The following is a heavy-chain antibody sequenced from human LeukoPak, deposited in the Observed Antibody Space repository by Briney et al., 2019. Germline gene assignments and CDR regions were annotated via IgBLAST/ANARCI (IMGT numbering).Heavy chain of an antibody. CDR3: ARDHGGYSYGFDY. Sequence: SETLSLTCAVYGGSFSGYYWSWIRQPPGKGLEWIGYIYYSGSTNYNPSLKSRVTISVDTSKNQFSLKLSSVAAANTAVYYCARDHGGYSYGFDYWGQGTLVTVSS. J-gene: IGHJ4*02. CDR1: GGSFSGYY. CDR2: IYYSGST. D-gene: IGHD5-18*01. V-gene: IGHV4-59*01.